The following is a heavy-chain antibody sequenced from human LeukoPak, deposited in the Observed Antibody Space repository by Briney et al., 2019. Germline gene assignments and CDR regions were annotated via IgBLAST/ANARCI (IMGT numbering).Heavy chain of an antibody. V-gene: IGHV3-30*02. CDR1: GFTFSSYG. J-gene: IGHJ6*03. CDR3: ARVGYNNYYYYMDV. CDR2: IRYDGSNK. Sequence: PGGSLRLSCAASGFTFSSYGMHWVRQAPGKGLEWVAFIRYDGSNKYYADSVKGRFTISRDNSKNTLYLQMNSLRAEDTAVYYCARVGYNNYYYYMDVWGKGTTVTISS. D-gene: IGHD5-24*01.